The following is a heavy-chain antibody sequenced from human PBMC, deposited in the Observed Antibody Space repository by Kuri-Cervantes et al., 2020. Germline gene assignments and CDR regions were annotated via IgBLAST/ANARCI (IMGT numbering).Heavy chain of an antibody. CDR1: GFTFSRYG. CDR3: ARDFTVDAFDV. V-gene: IGHV3-33*01. CDR2: IWDDGSDK. J-gene: IGHJ3*01. Sequence: GESLKISCEGSGFTFSRYGMHWVRQAPGKGLESVALIWDDGSDKYYGDSVKGRFTISRDNSKNTLYLQMDSVRADDTAMYYCARDFTVDAFDVWGQGTMVTVSS.